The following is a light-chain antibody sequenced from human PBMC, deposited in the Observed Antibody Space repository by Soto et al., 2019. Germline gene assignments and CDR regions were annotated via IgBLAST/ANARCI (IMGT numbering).Light chain of an antibody. V-gene: IGLV2-14*01. CDR3: SSYTSSSTLL. CDR2: DVS. Sequence: QSALTQPASVSGYPGQSITFSCTGTSNDIGGYNYVSWYQQHPGKAPKLMIFDVSNRPSGVSYRFSGSKSGNTASLTISGLQAEDDADYYCSSYTSSSTLLFGGGTKLTVL. CDR1: SNDIGGYNY. J-gene: IGLJ2*01.